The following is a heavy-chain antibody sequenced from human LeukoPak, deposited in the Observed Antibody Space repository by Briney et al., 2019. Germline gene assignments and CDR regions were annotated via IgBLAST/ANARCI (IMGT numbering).Heavy chain of an antibody. CDR3: ARQATDYYYYYMDV. CDR2: ISSRSTYI. Sequence: GGSLRLSCAASGFTFSNYSMNWVRQAPGKGLEWVSSISSRSTYIYHADSLKGRFTVSRDNAKNSLYLQMNSLRAEDTAVYYCARQATDYYYYYMDVWGKGTTVTISS. V-gene: IGHV3-21*01. CDR1: GFTFSNYS. J-gene: IGHJ6*03.